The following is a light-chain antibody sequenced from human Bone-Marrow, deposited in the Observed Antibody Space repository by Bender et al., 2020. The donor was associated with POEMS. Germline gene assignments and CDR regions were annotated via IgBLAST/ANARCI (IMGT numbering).Light chain of an antibody. J-gene: IGLJ3*02. V-gene: IGLV2-14*02. CDR3: ESWDDSANGWV. Sequence: QSALTQPASVSGSPGKSITISCTGTSSDVGGYNLVSWYQQHPGKVPKVVIYEVSQRPSGVSSRFSGSKSGNTATLAISGAQVEDEGDYYCESWDDSANGWVFGGGTKLTVL. CDR1: SSDVGGYNL. CDR2: EVS.